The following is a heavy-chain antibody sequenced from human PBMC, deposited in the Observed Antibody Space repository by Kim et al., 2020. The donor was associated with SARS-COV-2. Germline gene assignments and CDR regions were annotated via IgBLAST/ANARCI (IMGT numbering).Heavy chain of an antibody. CDR1: GFTFSDYD. CDR2: IGTAGDT. CDR3: ARVNRNNGWYFDL. D-gene: IGHD2-8*01. V-gene: IGHV3-13*01. Sequence: GGSLRLSCAASGFTFSDYDMHWVRQRSGKGLEWISAIGTAGDTYYAGSVKDRFNISRENAKNSLYLHMKSLRAGDTAIYYCARVNRNNGWYFDLWGRGTLVTVSS. J-gene: IGHJ2*01.